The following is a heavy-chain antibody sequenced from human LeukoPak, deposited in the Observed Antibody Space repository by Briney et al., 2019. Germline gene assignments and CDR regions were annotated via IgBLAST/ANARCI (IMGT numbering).Heavy chain of an antibody. Sequence: SETLSLTCTVSGGSTSSYYWSWIRQPPGKGLEWIGYIYYSGSTNYNPSLKSRVTISVDTSKNQFSLKLSSVTAADTAVYYCARGFSPPFDPWGQGTLVTVSS. CDR2: IYYSGST. V-gene: IGHV4-59*01. CDR3: ARGFSPPFDP. J-gene: IGHJ5*02. CDR1: GGSTSSYY.